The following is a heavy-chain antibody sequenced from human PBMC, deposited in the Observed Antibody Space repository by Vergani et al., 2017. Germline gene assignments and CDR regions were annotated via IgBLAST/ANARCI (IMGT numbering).Heavy chain of an antibody. D-gene: IGHD2-21*02. CDR1: GFTFSSYA. J-gene: IGHJ4*02. CDR3: AKDPGPYCGGDCYSF. Sequence: EVQLLESGGGLVQPGGSLRLSCAASGFTFSSYAMSWVRQAPGKGLEWVSAISGSGGSTYYADSVKGRFTISRYNSKNTLYLQMNSLRAEDTAVYYCAKDPGPYCGGDCYSFWGQGTLVTVSS. CDR2: ISGSGGST. V-gene: IGHV3-23*01.